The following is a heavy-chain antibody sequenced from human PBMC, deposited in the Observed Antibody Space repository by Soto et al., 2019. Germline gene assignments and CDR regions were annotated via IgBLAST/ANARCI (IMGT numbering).Heavy chain of an antibody. Sequence: GGSLRLSCAASGFTFSNYAMSWVRQAPGKGLEWVSAISSSGDNTYYADSVKGRFTISRDNSRNTLFLQMDSLRAEDTAVYYCARDWVPGLYPLDYWGQGTLVTVSS. CDR2: ISSSGDNT. D-gene: IGHD3-16*01. CDR3: ARDWVPGLYPLDY. CDR1: GFTFSNYA. J-gene: IGHJ4*02. V-gene: IGHV3-23*01.